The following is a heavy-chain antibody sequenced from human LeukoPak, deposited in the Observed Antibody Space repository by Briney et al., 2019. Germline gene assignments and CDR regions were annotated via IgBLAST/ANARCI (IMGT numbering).Heavy chain of an antibody. V-gene: IGHV4-39*01. CDR2: IYYSGST. J-gene: IGHJ5*02. CDR3: ARSPLKSRINPVIWFDP. CDR1: GGSISSSSYY. Sequence: SETLSLTCTVSGGSISSSSYYWGWIRQPPGKGLEWIGSIYYSGSTYYNPSLKSRVTISVDTSKNQFSLKLSSVTAADTAVYYCARSPLKSRINPVIWFDPWGQGTLVTVSS. D-gene: IGHD2/OR15-2a*01.